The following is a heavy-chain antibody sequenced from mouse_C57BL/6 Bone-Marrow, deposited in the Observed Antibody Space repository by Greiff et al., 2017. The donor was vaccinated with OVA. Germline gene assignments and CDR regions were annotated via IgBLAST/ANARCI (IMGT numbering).Heavy chain of an antibody. CDR1: GFSLTRYG. CDR2: IWGVEST. CDR3: ARGTDRAWFAY. Sequence: QVQLQESGPGLVAPSQSLSLTCTVSGFSLTRYGVDWVSQSPGKGLEWMGVIWGVESTQYNSALQSHLSISKVISKSQFFLKLNSLQTDAAPIYYCARGTDRAWFAYWGQGTLLTVSA. J-gene: IGHJ3*01. D-gene: IGHD4-1*01. V-gene: IGHV2-6*01.